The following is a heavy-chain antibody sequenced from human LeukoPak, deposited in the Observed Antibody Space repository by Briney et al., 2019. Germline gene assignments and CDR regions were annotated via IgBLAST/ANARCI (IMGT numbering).Heavy chain of an antibody. CDR3: ARAPGSSGWYIYYYYGMDV. D-gene: IGHD6-19*01. CDR2: ISYDGSNK. V-gene: IGHV3-30-3*01. CDR1: AFTFSSYA. Sequence: GRSLRLSCAASAFTFSSYAMHWVRPAPGKGLEWVAVISYDGSNKYYADSVKGRFTISRDNSKNTLYLQMNSLRAEDTAVYYCARAPGSSGWYIYYYYGMDVWGQGTTVTVSS. J-gene: IGHJ6*02.